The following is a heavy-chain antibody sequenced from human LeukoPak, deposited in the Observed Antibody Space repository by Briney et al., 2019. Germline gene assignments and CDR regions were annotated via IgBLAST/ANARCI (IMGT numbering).Heavy chain of an antibody. D-gene: IGHD3-16*01. Sequence: SETLSLTRTVAGGSISSYYWSSIRQPPGEGLESVPYIYYSGSTNYNPSCKSRVTISVATSNNQFSLKPNSVPAAHTAVYYCARGHDSDWGSTALWGQGVLVTVPA. V-gene: IGHV4-59*08. CDR3: ARGHDSDWGSTAL. CDR2: IYYSGST. J-gene: IGHJ4*02. CDR1: GGSISSYY.